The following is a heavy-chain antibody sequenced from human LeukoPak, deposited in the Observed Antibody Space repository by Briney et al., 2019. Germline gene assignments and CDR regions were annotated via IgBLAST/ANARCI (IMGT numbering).Heavy chain of an antibody. CDR1: GFTFEDYA. CDR2: ISWNSGSI. J-gene: IGHJ4*02. D-gene: IGHD3-16*01. Sequence: GGSLRLSCAASGFTFEDYAMHWVRQAPGKGLEWVSGISWNSGSIGYADSVKGRFTISRDNAKNSLYLQMNSLRAEDMALYYCAKDMSRGGFDYWGQGTLVTVSS. V-gene: IGHV3-9*03. CDR3: AKDMSRGGFDY.